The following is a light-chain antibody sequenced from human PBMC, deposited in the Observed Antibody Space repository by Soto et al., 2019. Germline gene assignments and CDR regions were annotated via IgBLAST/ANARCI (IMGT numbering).Light chain of an antibody. J-gene: IGKJ4*01. Sequence: DILMTQSPSSLSASVGDRVTITCRASQTIITFLNWYQQRPGKAPKLLIYAASSLQRGVPSRFSGSGSGTDFALTITNLQPEDFATYYCQQSYSDLLTFGGGTKLEI. CDR2: AAS. CDR3: QQSYSDLLT. CDR1: QTIITF. V-gene: IGKV1-39*01.